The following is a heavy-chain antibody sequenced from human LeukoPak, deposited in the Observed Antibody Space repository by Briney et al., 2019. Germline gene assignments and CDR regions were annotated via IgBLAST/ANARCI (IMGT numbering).Heavy chain of an antibody. Sequence: GGSLRLSCAASGFTFSDHYMNWVRQAPGKGLEWVSSISSSSSYIYYADSVKGRFTISRDNAKNSLYLQMNSLRAEDTAVYYCARADDLLRYFDWLPHYYLDYWGQGTLVTVSS. CDR3: ARADDLLRYFDWLPHYYLDY. V-gene: IGHV3-21*01. J-gene: IGHJ4*02. D-gene: IGHD3-9*01. CDR1: GFTFSDHY. CDR2: ISSSSSYI.